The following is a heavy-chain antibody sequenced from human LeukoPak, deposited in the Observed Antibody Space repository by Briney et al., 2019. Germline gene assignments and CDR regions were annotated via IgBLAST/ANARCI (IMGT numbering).Heavy chain of an antibody. CDR2: IKGKTDGGTT. V-gene: IGHV3-15*01. CDR1: GFTFSNAW. CDR3: TTEYYYGSGSYHRFDY. Sequence: PGGSLRLSCAASGFTFSNAWMSWVRQAPGKGLEWVGRIKGKTDGGTTDYAAPVKGRFTISRDDSKNTLYLQMNSLKTEDTAVYYCTTEYYYGSGSYHRFDYWGQGTLVTVSS. J-gene: IGHJ4*02. D-gene: IGHD3-10*01.